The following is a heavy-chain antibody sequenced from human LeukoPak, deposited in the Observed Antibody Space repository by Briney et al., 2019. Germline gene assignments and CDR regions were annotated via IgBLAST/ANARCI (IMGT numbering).Heavy chain of an antibody. CDR2: MNPNSGNT. CDR1: GYTFTSYD. J-gene: IGHJ4*02. CDR3: ARAGVLRFLEWLYPTYYFDY. V-gene: IGHV1-8*01. D-gene: IGHD3-3*01. Sequence: ASVKVSCKASGYTFTSYDINWVRQATGQGLEWMGWMNPNSGNTGYAQKFQGRVTMTRNTSISTAYMELSSLRSEGTAVYYCARAGVLRFLEWLYPTYYFDYWGQGTLVTVSS.